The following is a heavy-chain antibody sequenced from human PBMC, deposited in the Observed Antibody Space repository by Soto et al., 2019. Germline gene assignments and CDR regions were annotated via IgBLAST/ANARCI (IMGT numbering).Heavy chain of an antibody. CDR1: GFTFSSYG. V-gene: IGHV3-30*18. CDR3: AQVPYSSSWNNWFDP. D-gene: IGHD6-13*01. Sequence: QVQLVESGGGVVQPGRSLRLSCAASGFTFSSYGMHWVRQAPGKGLEWVAVISYDGSNKYYADSVKGRFTISRDNSKNTLYLQMNSLRAEDTAVYYCAQVPYSSSWNNWFDPWGQGTLVTVSS. CDR2: ISYDGSNK. J-gene: IGHJ5*02.